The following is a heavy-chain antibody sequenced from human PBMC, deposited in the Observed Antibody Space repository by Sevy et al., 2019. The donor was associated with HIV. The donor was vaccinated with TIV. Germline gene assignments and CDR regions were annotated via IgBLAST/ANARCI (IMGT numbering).Heavy chain of an antibody. CDR2: ISRSSSYI. D-gene: IGHD2-2*02. J-gene: IGHJ4*02. V-gene: IGHV3-21*01. CDR1: GFTFSSYS. CDR3: ARKRYCSSTSCYTGFDY. Sequence: GESLKISCAASGFTFSSYSMNWVRQAPGKGLEWVSSISRSSSYIYYADSVKGRFSISRDNAKNSLYLQMNSLRAEDTAVYYCARKRYCSSTSCYTGFDYWGQGTLVTVSS.